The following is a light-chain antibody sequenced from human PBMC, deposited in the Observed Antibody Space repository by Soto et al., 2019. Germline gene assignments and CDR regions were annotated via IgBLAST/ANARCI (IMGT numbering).Light chain of an antibody. Sequence: QSALTQPPSASGSPGQSVTISCTGTSSDVGAYNYVSWYQQHAGKAPKLVIYEVTKRPSVVPDRFSGSKSANTASLTVSGLQAEDEADYYCSSFASSNPWVFGGGTKLTVL. CDR1: SSDVGAYNY. J-gene: IGLJ3*02. V-gene: IGLV2-8*01. CDR2: EVT. CDR3: SSFASSNPWV.